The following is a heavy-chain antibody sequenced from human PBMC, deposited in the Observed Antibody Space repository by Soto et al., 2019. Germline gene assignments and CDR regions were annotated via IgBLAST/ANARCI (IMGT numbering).Heavy chain of an antibody. CDR1: GYTFTSYG. J-gene: IGHJ4*02. V-gene: IGHV1-18*01. CDR3: ARDFYLGYCSGGSCPFDY. D-gene: IGHD2-15*01. Sequence: GASVKVSCKASGYTFTSYGISWVRQAPGQGLEWMGWISAYNGNTNYAQKLQGRVTMTTDTSTSTAYMELRSLRSDDTAVYYCARDFYLGYCSGGSCPFDYWGQGTLVTVSS. CDR2: ISAYNGNT.